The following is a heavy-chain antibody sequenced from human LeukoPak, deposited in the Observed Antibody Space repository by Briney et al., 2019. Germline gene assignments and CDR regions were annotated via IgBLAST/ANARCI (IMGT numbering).Heavy chain of an antibody. CDR1: GFTFSSYA. CDR3: AKDAPYCSSTCCYADY. J-gene: IGHJ4*02. D-gene: IGHD2-2*01. V-gene: IGHV3-23*01. CDR2: ISGSGGST. Sequence: GGSLRLSCAASGFTFSSYAMSWVRQAPGKGVGWVSAISGSGGSTYYADSVKGRFTISRDNSKNTLYLQMNSLRAEDTAVYYCAKDAPYCSSTCCYADYWGQGTLVTVSP.